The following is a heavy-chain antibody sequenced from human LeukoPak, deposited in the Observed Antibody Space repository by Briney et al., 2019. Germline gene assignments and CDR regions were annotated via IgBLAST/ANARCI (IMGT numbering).Heavy chain of an antibody. D-gene: IGHD4-17*01. V-gene: IGHV3-11*04. CDR3: ARDRTTVTIFDY. CDR2: ISSSGSTI. J-gene: IGHJ4*02. CDR1: GFTFSDYY. Sequence: GGSLRLSCAASGFTFSDYYMTWIRQAPGKGLEWVSSISSSGSTIYYADSVKGRFTISRDIAENSLYLQMNSLRAEDTAVYYCARDRTTVTIFDYWGQGTLVTVSS.